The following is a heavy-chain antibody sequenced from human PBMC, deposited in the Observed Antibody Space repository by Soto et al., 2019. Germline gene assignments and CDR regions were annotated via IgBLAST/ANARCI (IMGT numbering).Heavy chain of an antibody. Sequence: QVQLHESGPGLVKPSQTLSLTCTVSGGSINSGGYYWTWIRQHPGKGLEWIGYIFYSRTTSYTPSLKSRVTSSVDTSKNQFSLTLRSVTAADSAVYYCARESTGELAYYFDFWGQGTPVTVAS. CDR2: IFYSRTT. J-gene: IGHJ4*01. CDR3: ARESTGELAYYFDF. V-gene: IGHV4-31*03. CDR1: GGSINSGGYY. D-gene: IGHD3-16*01.